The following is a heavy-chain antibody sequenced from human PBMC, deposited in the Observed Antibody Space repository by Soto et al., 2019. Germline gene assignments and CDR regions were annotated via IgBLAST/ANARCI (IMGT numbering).Heavy chain of an antibody. CDR2: INHSGST. J-gene: IGHJ6*02. D-gene: IGHD3-3*01. CDR1: GGSFSGYY. V-gene: IGHV4-34*01. Sequence: PSETLSLTCAVYGGSFSGYYWSWIRQPPGKGLEWIGGINHSGSTNYNPSLKGRFTISRDNSKNTVYLQMNSLRADDTAVYYCAKNVRSGYYYYGMDVWGQGTTVTVS. CDR3: AKNVRSGYYYYGMDV.